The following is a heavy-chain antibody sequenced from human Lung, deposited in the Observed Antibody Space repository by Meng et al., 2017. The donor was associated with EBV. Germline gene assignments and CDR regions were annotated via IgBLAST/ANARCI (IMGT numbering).Heavy chain of an antibody. J-gene: IGHJ4*02. CDR3: ATAVCCGGDCYYLHFDY. CDR1: GDSVACNTAA. D-gene: IGHD2-21*02. V-gene: IGHV6-1*01. Sequence: QDLLHQAGPQLVQPPPTPSLTCAISGDSVACNTAAWYWIRQSPSVGLEWLGRTYYRAKCYLNYSVSVKNRIAINPDTSKNQFSLQLTSVTPEDTALYYCATAVCCGGDCYYLHFDYWGQGTLVTVSS. CDR2: TYYRAKCYL.